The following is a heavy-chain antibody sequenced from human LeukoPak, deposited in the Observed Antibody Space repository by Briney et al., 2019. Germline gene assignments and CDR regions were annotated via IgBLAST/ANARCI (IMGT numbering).Heavy chain of an antibody. CDR3: AKEGTVTNFVWVDV. Sequence: GGSLRLSCVASEFTFSNYVMSWVRQAPGKGLEWVSAITARGDGTNYADSVRGRFTISRDNSKNTLYLQLSSLRVEDTAVYYCAKEGTVTNFVWVDVWGQGTPVTVSS. J-gene: IGHJ6*02. CDR1: EFTFSNYV. D-gene: IGHD4-17*01. V-gene: IGHV3-23*01. CDR2: ITARGDGT.